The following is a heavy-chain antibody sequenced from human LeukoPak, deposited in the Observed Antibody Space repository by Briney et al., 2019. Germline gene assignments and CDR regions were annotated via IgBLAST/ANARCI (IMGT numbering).Heavy chain of an antibody. V-gene: IGHV1-8*03. CDR3: ASTAMVGAYYYYMDV. Sequence: ASVKVSCKASGYTFTSYDINWVRQATGQGLEWMGWMNPNSGNTGYAQKFQGRVTITRNTSISTAYMELSSLKASDTAMYYCASTAMVGAYYYYMDVWGKGTTVTVSS. CDR1: GYTFTSYD. CDR2: MNPNSGNT. D-gene: IGHD5-18*01. J-gene: IGHJ6*03.